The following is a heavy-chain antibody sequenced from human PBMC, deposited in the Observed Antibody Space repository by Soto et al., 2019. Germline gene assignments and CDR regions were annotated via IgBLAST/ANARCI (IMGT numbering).Heavy chain of an antibody. Sequence: EVQLVESGGELVQPGGSLRLSCAASGFIFTNYWMTWVRQAPGKGLEWVANINHDGSETYYLDSVKGRFAISRDNAKNSLFLQMNSLRDEDTAIYYCARSLLGPMAFDMWGHGTLVAVSS. CDR3: ARSLLGPMAFDM. J-gene: IGHJ3*02. CDR1: GFIFTNYW. V-gene: IGHV3-7*03. D-gene: IGHD7-27*01. CDR2: INHDGSET.